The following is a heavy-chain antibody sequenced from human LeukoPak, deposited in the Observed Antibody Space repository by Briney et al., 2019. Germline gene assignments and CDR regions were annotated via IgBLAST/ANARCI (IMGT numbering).Heavy chain of an antibody. J-gene: IGHJ4*02. V-gene: IGHV4-30-2*01. CDR1: GVSISSGGYS. D-gene: IGHD1-14*01. Sequence: SETLSLTCAVSGVSISSGGYSWSWIRQPPGKGLEWIGYIYHSGSTYYNPSLKSRVTISVDRSKNQFSLKLSSVTAADTAVYYCARGRELEPPYFDYWGQGTLVTVSS. CDR3: ARGRELEPPYFDY. CDR2: IYHSGST.